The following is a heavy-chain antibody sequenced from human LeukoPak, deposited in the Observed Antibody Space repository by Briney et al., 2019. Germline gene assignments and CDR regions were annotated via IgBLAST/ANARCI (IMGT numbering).Heavy chain of an antibody. CDR2: INPNSGVT. D-gene: IGHD6-13*01. V-gene: IGHV1-2*06. Sequence: ASVKVSCKASGYTFTAYPIHWVRQAPGQGLDWMGRINPNSGVTHYAQKFHGRVTMTKDTSTDTAYMELSSLRSNDTAIYWCARDSSNWSSFGSWGQGTPVTVSS. J-gene: IGHJ4*02. CDR1: GYTFTAYP. CDR3: ARDSSNWSSFGS.